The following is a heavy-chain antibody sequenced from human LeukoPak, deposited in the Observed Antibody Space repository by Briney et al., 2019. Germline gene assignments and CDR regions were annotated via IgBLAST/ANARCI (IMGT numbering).Heavy chain of an antibody. J-gene: IGHJ6*02. Sequence: ASVKVSCKASGYTFTSYGISWVRQAPGQGLEWMGWINAYNGNTNYEQKLQGRVTMTTDTSTSTAYMELRSLRSDDTAVYYCARDRPGTALYAVSIAVAGTPPGMDVWGQGTTVTVSS. D-gene: IGHD6-19*01. V-gene: IGHV1-18*01. CDR2: INAYNGNT. CDR1: GYTFTSYG. CDR3: ARDRPGTALYAVSIAVAGTPPGMDV.